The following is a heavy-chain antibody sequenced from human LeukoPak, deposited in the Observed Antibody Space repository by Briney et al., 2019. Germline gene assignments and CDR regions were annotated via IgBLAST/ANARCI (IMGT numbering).Heavy chain of an antibody. CDR2: ISYDGSNK. CDR3: ARDRDGYNYYYFDY. CDR1: GFTFSSYA. V-gene: IGHV3-30*14. J-gene: IGHJ4*02. D-gene: IGHD5-24*01. Sequence: GRSLRLSCAASGFTFSSYAMHWVRQAPGKGLEWVAVISYDGSNKYYADSVEGRFTIPRDNSKNTLYLQMNSLRAEDTAVYYCARDRDGYNYYYFDYWGQGTLVTVSS.